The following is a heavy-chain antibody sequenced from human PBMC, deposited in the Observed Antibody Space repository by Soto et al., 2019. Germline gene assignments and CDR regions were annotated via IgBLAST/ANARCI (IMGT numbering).Heavy chain of an antibody. CDR3: AGLHDYGDKVGDAFDI. CDR1: GYTFIGYA. V-gene: IGHV3-11*01. Sequence: TCGFLRLSSAGSGYTFIGYAMTWVRHATGKGLEWVSYISSSGSTIYYADSVKGRFTISRDNAKNSLYLQMNSLRAEDTAVYYCAGLHDYGDKVGDAFDIWGQGTMVTVSS. CDR2: ISSSGSTI. J-gene: IGHJ3*02. D-gene: IGHD4-17*01.